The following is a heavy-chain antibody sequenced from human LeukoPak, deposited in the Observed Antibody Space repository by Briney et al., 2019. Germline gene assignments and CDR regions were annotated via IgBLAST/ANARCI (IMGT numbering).Heavy chain of an antibody. CDR2: IRSNGATA. D-gene: IGHD1-1*01. V-gene: IGHV3-23*01. Sequence: GGSLRLSCAASGFSFSSFAMTWVRQAPGKGLEWVSTIRSNGATAYNADSVKGRFTISRDNSKNTVYLQMNSLRVEDTAIYYCARGQEFDDGVIDSWGQGTLVTVSS. CDR3: ARGQEFDDGVIDS. CDR1: GFSFSSFA. J-gene: IGHJ4*02.